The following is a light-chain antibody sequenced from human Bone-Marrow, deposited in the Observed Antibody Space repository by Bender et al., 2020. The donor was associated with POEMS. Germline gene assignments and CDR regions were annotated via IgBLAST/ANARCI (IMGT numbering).Light chain of an antibody. V-gene: IGLV2-14*02. CDR1: SSDVGSYNL. Sequence: QSALTQPASVSGSPGQSITISCTGTSSDVGSYNLVSWYQEHPGKAPKLIIYGYNNRPSGVPDRFSGSKSGTSASLAITGLQAEDEGDYYCQSYDNSLGGWVLGGGTKLTVL. CDR2: GYN. J-gene: IGLJ3*02. CDR3: QSYDNSLGGWV.